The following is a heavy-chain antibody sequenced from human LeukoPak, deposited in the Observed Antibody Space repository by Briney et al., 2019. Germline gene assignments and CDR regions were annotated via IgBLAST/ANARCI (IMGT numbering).Heavy chain of an antibody. Sequence: ASVKVSCKASGYTFTSYGISWVRQAPGQGLEWMGWISAYNGNTNYAQKLQGRVTMTTDTSTSTAYMELRSLRSDDTAVYYCATLPNTELGTEYTSAVAGDYWGQGTLVTVSS. CDR3: ATLPNTELGTEYTSAVAGDY. D-gene: IGHD6-19*01. CDR2: ISAYNGNT. V-gene: IGHV1-18*01. J-gene: IGHJ4*02. CDR1: GYTFTSYG.